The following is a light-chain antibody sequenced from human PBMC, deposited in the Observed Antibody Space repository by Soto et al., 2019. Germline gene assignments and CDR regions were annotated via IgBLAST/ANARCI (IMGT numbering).Light chain of an antibody. J-gene: IGLJ2*01. CDR1: NSNIGADFA. V-gene: IGLV1-40*01. Sequence: QSVLTQPPSVSGAPGQRVAISCTATNSNIGADFAVSWYRQFPGTAPKLLIYVNTNRPSGVPARFSGSKSGASASLTITGLQVEDAADSFRQSYESSTLSIIFGPGTKLTVL. CDR3: QSYESSTLSII. CDR2: VNT.